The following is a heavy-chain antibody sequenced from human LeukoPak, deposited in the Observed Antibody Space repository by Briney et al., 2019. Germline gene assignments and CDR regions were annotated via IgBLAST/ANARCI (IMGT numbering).Heavy chain of an antibody. V-gene: IGHV3-21*01. Sequence: GGSLRLSCAASGFSFSGYSMNWVRQAPGKGLEWVASINSVSTYIFYLDSVKGRFTISRDNAKRSLFLQMNSLRAEDTAVYYCASGTITLARGYDNWGQGTLVTVSS. J-gene: IGHJ4*02. CDR3: ASGTITLARGYDN. CDR1: GFSFSGYS. D-gene: IGHD3-10*01. CDR2: INSVSTYI.